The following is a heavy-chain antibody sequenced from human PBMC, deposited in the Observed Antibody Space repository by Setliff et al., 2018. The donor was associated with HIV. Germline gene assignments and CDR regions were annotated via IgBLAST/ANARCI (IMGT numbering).Heavy chain of an antibody. J-gene: IGHJ6*03. Sequence: LSLTCAVSGGSFSVYYWSWIRQPPGKGLEWIGEINHSGSTNYNPSLKSRITISVDTSKDQFSLKLSSVTAADTAVYYCARGARLLTAYIDRWDYYYMRVWGKGTTVTVSS. CDR2: INHSGST. D-gene: IGHD3-9*01. V-gene: IGHV4-34*01. CDR1: GGSFSVYY. CDR3: ARGARLLTAYIDRWDYYYMRV.